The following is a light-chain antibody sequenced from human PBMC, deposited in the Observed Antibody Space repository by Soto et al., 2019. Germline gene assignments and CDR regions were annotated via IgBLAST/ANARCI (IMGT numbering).Light chain of an antibody. Sequence: QSALTQPPSASGSPGQSVAISCTGTSSDVGGYNYVSWYQQHPGKAPKLMIYEVNKRPSGVPDRFSGSKSGNTASLTVSGVKAGDEADYSSGSYAGGRNVFGPGTKVTAL. CDR2: EVN. J-gene: IGLJ1*01. V-gene: IGLV2-8*01. CDR3: GSYAGGRNV. CDR1: SSDVGGYNY.